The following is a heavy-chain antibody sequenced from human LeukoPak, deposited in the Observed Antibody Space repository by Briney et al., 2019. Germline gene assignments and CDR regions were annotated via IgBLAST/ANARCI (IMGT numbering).Heavy chain of an antibody. V-gene: IGHV4-39*01. CDR3: ARRGEGTSMSRFDY. J-gene: IGHJ4*02. Sequence: SETLSLTCTVSGGSISSSSYYWGWIRQPPGKGLEWIGSIYYSGSTYYNPSLKSRVTISVDTSKKQFSLKLSSVTAADTAVYYCARRGEGTSMSRFDYGGQGTLVTVSS. CDR1: GGSISSSSYY. D-gene: IGHD3-22*01. CDR2: IYYSGST.